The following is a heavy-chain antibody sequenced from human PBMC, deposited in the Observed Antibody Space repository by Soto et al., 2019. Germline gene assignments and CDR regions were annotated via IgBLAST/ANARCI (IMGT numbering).Heavy chain of an antibody. Sequence: TSETLFLTCTVSGGSISSYYWSCIRQPPGKGLEWIGYIYYSGSTNYNPSLKTRVTISVDTSKNQFSLKLSSVTAADTAVYYCARVSYDYVWWSYRYGAFDIWGQGTMVTVSS. V-gene: IGHV4-59*01. CDR1: GGSISSYY. D-gene: IGHD3-16*02. CDR2: IYYSGST. CDR3: ARVSYDYVWWSYRYGAFDI. J-gene: IGHJ3*02.